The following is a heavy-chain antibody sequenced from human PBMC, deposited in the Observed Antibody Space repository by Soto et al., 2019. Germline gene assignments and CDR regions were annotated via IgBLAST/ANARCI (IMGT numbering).Heavy chain of an antibody. Sequence: PSETLSLTCTVSGGSISSSSYYWGWIRQPPGKGLEWIGSIYYSGSTYYNPSLKSRVTISVDTSKNQFSLKLSSVTAADTAVYYCARGIVVVPAATHYYYYYYMDVWGKGTTVTVSS. V-gene: IGHV4-39*01. D-gene: IGHD2-2*01. CDR2: IYYSGST. CDR1: GGSISSSSYY. CDR3: ARGIVVVPAATHYYYYYYMDV. J-gene: IGHJ6*03.